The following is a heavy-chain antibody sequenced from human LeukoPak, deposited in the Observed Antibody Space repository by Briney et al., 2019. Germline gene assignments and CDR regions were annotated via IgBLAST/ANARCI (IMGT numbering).Heavy chain of an antibody. Sequence: PGGSLRLSCAASGFSFSSYWMSWVRQAPGKGLEWVANIKQDGSEKYYVDSVKGRFTISRDNAKNSLYLQMNSLRAEDTAVYYCARDSPVGAITGQDAFDIWGQGTMVTVPS. J-gene: IGHJ3*02. V-gene: IGHV3-7*01. CDR3: ARDSPVGAITGQDAFDI. CDR2: IKQDGSEK. D-gene: IGHD1-26*01. CDR1: GFSFSSYW.